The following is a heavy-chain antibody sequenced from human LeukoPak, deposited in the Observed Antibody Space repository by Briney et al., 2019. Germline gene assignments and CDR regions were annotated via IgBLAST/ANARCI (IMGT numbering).Heavy chain of an antibody. D-gene: IGHD6-13*01. Sequence: GGSLRLSCAASGFSFSSYWMSWVRQAPGKGLEWVANIKQDGSEKYYVDSVKGRFTISRGNAKNSLYLQMNSLRAEDTAVYYCARHNPYSSGWYCFDGWGQGTLVTASS. J-gene: IGHJ4*02. V-gene: IGHV3-7*02. CDR1: GFSFSSYW. CDR3: ARHNPYSSGWYCFDG. CDR2: IKQDGSEK.